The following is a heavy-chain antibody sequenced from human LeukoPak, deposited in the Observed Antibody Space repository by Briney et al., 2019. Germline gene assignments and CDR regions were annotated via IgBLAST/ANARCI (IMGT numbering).Heavy chain of an antibody. J-gene: IGHJ4*02. CDR2: IYYSGGT. CDR1: GGSISSYQ. Sequence: SETLSLTCTVSGGSISSYQWRWIRQPPGKGLGWIGEIYYSGGTNYNPSLKSRATISVDTSKNQFSLELSSVTAADTAVYYCAGFYYDSSGYRQRNLDYWGQGTLVTVSS. V-gene: IGHV4-59*01. CDR3: AGFYYDSSGYRQRNLDY. D-gene: IGHD3-22*01.